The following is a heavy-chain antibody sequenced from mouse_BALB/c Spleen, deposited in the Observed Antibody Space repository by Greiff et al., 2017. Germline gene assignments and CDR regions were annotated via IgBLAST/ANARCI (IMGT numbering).Heavy chain of an antibody. Sequence: EVQVVESGGGLVKPGGSLKLSCAASGFTFSSYAMSWVRQTPEKRLEWVATISSGGSYTYYPDSVKGRFTISRDNARNILYLQMSSLRSEDTAMYYCARRGPTMITIYAMDYWGQGTSVTVSS. J-gene: IGHJ4*01. V-gene: IGHV5-9-3*01. D-gene: IGHD2-4*01. CDR2: ISSGGSYT. CDR3: ARRGPTMITIYAMDY. CDR1: GFTFSSYA.